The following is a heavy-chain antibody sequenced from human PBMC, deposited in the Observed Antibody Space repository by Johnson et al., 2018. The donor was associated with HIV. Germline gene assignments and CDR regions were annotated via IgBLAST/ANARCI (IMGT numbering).Heavy chain of an antibody. J-gene: IGHJ3*02. CDR1: GFTFSSYW. Sequence: VQLVESGGGLVQPGGSLRLSCAASGFTFSSYWMSWVRQAPGKGLEWVANIKQDGSEKYYVDSVKGRFTISRDNSKNTLYLQMNSLRAEDTAVYYCAKAVTGEGAFDIWGQGTMVTVSS. CDR3: AKAVTGEGAFDI. CDR2: IKQDGSEK. D-gene: IGHD7-27*01. V-gene: IGHV3-7*05.